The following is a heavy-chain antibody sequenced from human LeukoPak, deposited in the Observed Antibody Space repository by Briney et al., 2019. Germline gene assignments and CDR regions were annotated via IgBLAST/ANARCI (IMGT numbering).Heavy chain of an antibody. CDR2: ISSSSSYI. Sequence: GGSLRLSCAASGFTFSSYIMNWVRQAPGKGVEWVSSISSSSSYIYYADSVKGRFTISRDNAKNSLYLQMNSLRAEDTAVYYCARDSTPKLYYYDSSGYYPFGYWGQGTLVTVSS. CDR3: ARDSTPKLYYYDSSGYYPFGY. D-gene: IGHD3-22*01. V-gene: IGHV3-21*01. J-gene: IGHJ4*02. CDR1: GFTFSSYI.